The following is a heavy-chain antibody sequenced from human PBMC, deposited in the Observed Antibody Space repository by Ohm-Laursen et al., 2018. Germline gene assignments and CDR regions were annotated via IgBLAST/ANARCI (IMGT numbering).Heavy chain of an antibody. V-gene: IGHV3-13*01. Sequence: GSLRLSCAASGFTFSSYDMHWVRQATGKGLEWISGIGTTGDTSYPDSVRGRFTISRDNSRNTLYLQMNSLRAEDTAVYYCVRDIKSCYFDYWGQGTLVTVSS. CDR3: VRDIKSCYFDY. CDR1: GFTFSSYD. CDR2: IGTTGDT. J-gene: IGHJ4*02.